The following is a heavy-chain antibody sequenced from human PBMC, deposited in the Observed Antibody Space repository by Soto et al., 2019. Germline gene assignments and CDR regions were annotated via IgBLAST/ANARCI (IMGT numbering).Heavy chain of an antibody. J-gene: IGHJ4*02. CDR2: IYYSGST. V-gene: IGHV4-61*01. CDR1: GGSVSSGSYY. Sequence: SETLSLTCTVSGGSVSSGSYYWCWIRQPPGKGLEWIGYIYYSGSTNYNPSLKSRVTISVDTSKNQFSLKLSSVTAADTAVYYCARDHSSSHAAFDYWGQGTLVTVSS. D-gene: IGHD6-13*01. CDR3: ARDHSSSHAAFDY.